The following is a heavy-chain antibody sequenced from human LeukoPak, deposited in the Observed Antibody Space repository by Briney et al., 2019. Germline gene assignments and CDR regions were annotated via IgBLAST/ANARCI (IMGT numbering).Heavy chain of an antibody. CDR1: GFTFSSYW. CDR3: ARVEIGVVISQMYYYYGMDV. J-gene: IGHJ6*02. D-gene: IGHD3-3*01. V-gene: IGHV3-7*03. CDR2: IKQDGSEK. Sequence: GGSLRLSCAASGFTFSSYWMSWVRQAPGKGLEWVANIKQDGSEKYYVDSVKGRFTISRDNAKNSLYLRMNSLRAEDTAVYYCARVEIGVVISQMYYYYGMDVWGQGTTVTVSS.